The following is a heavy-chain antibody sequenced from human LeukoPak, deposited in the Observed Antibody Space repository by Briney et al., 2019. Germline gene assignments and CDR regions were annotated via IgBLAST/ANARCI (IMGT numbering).Heavy chain of an antibody. V-gene: IGHV3-21*01. CDR3: ARDIVNGDYVSAY. CDR2: ITTTSAYI. Sequence: GGSLRLSCAASGFTFNEYTLNWVRQAPGKGLEWVSSITTTSAYIHYADSVKGRFTISRDNAKNSLYLQMNSLRADDTGVYYCARDIVNGDYVSAYWGQGTLVTVSS. J-gene: IGHJ4*02. D-gene: IGHD4-17*01. CDR1: GFTFNEYT.